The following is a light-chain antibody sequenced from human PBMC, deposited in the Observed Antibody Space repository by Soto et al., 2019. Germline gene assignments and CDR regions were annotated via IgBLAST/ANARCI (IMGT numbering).Light chain of an antibody. Sequence: DIQMTQSASSLSASVGDRVTITCQASQGINDRLNWYQQKPGKAPKILISDASSLETGVPSRFSGDGSGTDFTLTINNLQPEDFATYHCQQFDSLPYTFGQGTSLEI. CDR1: QGINDR. V-gene: IGKV1-33*01. J-gene: IGKJ2*01. CDR3: QQFDSLPYT. CDR2: DAS.